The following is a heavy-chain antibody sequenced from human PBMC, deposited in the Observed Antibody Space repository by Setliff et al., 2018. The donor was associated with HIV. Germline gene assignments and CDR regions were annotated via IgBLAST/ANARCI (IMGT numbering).Heavy chain of an antibody. V-gene: IGHV4-4*07. D-gene: IGHD5-12*01. CDR3: ARERGGGYDGWYIEL. CDR1: GGSMSNHY. CDR2: IFSSERT. J-gene: IGHJ2*01. Sequence: LSLTCTVSGGSMSNHYWSWIRQPAGKGLELIGRIFSSERTNYNPSLKSRVTLSVDTSKDQFSLKLTSVTAADTAVYYCARERGGGYDGWYIELWGRGTLVT.